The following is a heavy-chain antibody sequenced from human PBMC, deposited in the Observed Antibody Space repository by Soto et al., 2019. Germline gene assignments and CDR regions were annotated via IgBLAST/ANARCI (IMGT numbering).Heavy chain of an antibody. CDR2: IKSKTDGGTT. V-gene: IGHV3-15*07. Sequence: EVQLVESGGGLVKPGGSLRLSCAASGFTFSNAWMNWVRQAPGKGLEWVGHIKSKTDGGTTDYAAPVKGRFTISRDDSKNTLYLQMNSLKTEDTAVYYCTTVYSYYYDSSGYRWRNHDYWGQGTLVTVSS. D-gene: IGHD3-22*01. CDR3: TTVYSYYYDSSGYRWRNHDY. J-gene: IGHJ4*02. CDR1: GFTFSNAW.